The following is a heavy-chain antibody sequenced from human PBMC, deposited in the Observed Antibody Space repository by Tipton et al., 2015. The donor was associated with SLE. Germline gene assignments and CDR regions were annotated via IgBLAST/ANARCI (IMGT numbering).Heavy chain of an antibody. Sequence: TLSLTCTVSGGSISSHYWSWIRQPPGKGLEWIGYIYYSGSTNYNPSLKSRVTISVDTSKNQFSLKLSSVTAADTAVYYCARDLGSASAPTLFPLVSW. CDR1: GGSISSHY. J-gene: IGHJ5*01. CDR2: IYYSGST. CDR3: ARDLGSASAPTLFPLVS. V-gene: IGHV4-59*11. D-gene: IGHD3-10*01.